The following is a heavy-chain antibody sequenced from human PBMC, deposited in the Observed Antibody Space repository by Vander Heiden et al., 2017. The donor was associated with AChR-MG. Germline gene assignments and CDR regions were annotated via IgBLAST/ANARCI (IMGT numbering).Heavy chain of an antibody. V-gene: IGHV1-69*01. CDR3: ARGRNYYYYMDV. Sequence: QVPPLQSGAGVKKPGSSVTVSCKASGGPFSSYAISWVRQAPGQWLEWMGGIIPIFGTANYAQKFQGRVTITADESTSTAYMELSSLGSEDTAVYYCARGRNYYYYMDVWGKGTTVTVSS. CDR1: GGPFSSYA. CDR2: IIPIFGTA. J-gene: IGHJ6*03.